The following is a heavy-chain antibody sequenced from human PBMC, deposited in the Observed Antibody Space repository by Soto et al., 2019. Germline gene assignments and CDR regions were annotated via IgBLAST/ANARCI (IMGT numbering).Heavy chain of an antibody. CDR3: ATNLFSSTSRGSDFDP. D-gene: IGHD6-19*01. CDR1: GYYFTGYY. Sequence: QVQLVQSGAEMKKPGASVKVSCKASGYYFTGYYMHWVRQAPGQGLEWMGWINPNSGVTNYAQRFHGRVSMTRDTSISTAYLEVKRLTSDDTAVYYCATNLFSSTSRGSDFDPWGQGTLVIVS. J-gene: IGHJ5*02. V-gene: IGHV1-2*02. CDR2: INPNSGVT.